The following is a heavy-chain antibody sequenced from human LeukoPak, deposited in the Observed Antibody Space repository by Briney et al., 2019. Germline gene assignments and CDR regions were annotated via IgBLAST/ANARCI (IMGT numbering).Heavy chain of an antibody. J-gene: IGHJ3*02. CDR1: GFTFSSYW. CDR3: ARAFHKGRGRKYDAFDM. Sequence: GGSLRLSCAASGFTFSSYWMSWVRQAPGKGLEWVANIKQDGSEKYYVDSVKGRFTISRDNAKNSLYLQMNSLRAEDTAVYYCARAFHKGRGRKYDAFDMWGQGTMVTASS. CDR2: IKQDGSEK. V-gene: IGHV3-7*01. D-gene: IGHD3-16*01.